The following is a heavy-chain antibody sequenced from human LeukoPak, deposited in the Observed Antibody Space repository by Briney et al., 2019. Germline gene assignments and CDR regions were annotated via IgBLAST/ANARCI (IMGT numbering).Heavy chain of an antibody. CDR1: GGSISSSSYY. J-gene: IGHJ4*02. Sequence: SETLSLTCTVSGGSISSSSYYWGWIRQPPGKGLEWIGSIYYSGSTYYNPSLKSRVTISVDTSKNQFSLKLSSVTAADTAVYYCARVMVHYSDSSGYYPLPPYYFYYWGQGTLVTVSS. CDR2: IYYSGST. V-gene: IGHV4-39*01. D-gene: IGHD3-22*01. CDR3: ARVMVHYSDSSGYYPLPPYYFYY.